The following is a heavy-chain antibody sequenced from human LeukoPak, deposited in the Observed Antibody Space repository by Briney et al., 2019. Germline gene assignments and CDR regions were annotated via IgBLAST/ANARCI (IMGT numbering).Heavy chain of an antibody. CDR2: IKQDGSEK. CDR1: GFTFSNAW. CDR3: ARVSSSSFDY. J-gene: IGHJ4*02. D-gene: IGHD6-6*01. Sequence: GGSLRLSCAASGFTFSNAWMSWVRQAPGKGLEWVANIKQDGSEKYYVDSVKGRFTISGDNAKNSLYLQMNSLRAEDTAVYYCARVSSSSFDYWGQGTLVTVSS. V-gene: IGHV3-7*01.